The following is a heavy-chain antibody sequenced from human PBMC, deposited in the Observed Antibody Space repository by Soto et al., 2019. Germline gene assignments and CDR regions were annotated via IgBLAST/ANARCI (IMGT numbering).Heavy chain of an antibody. CDR1: GLSLSTSGVG. Sequence: CGPTLVNPTPTLALTCTFAGLSLSTSGVGVGWMGKKEGNEMEWLALIYCDDDNRYSPSLQSRLTITKDTSKNQVVLTMTNMDPVDTATYYCAVLIEFRSSSFFDYWGQGTLFTVSS. J-gene: IGHJ4*02. V-gene: IGHV2-5*02. CDR2: IYCDDDN. D-gene: IGHD6-6*01. CDR3: AVLIEFRSSSFFDY.